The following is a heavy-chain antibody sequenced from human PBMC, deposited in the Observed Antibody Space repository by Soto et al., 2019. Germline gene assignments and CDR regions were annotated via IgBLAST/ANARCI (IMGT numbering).Heavy chain of an antibody. CDR1: GYTFRSYG. D-gene: IGHD4-4*01. CDR3: AKADSNYAGRFSYYYMDV. J-gene: IGHJ6*03. Sequence: QVQLVQSGTEVKKPGASVKVSCKASGYTFRSYGISWVRQAPGQGLEWMGWISGYNGNTHYSQKFHGKVTMTTDTATSTAYMELRNLRSADTAVYYCAKADSNYAGRFSYYYMDVWGTGTMVTVSS. CDR2: ISGYNGNT. V-gene: IGHV1-18*01.